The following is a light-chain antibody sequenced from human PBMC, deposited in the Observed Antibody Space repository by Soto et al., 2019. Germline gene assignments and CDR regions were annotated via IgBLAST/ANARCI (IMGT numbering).Light chain of an antibody. Sequence: DIQMTQSPSSLSASVGDRVTITCRASQGVSNFLAWDQQKPGKPPTLLIYAASTLQSGVPSRVSGSGSGTDFTLTISSLLPEDVATYYCQKYNSAPYTFGQGTKLEIK. CDR3: QKYNSAPYT. V-gene: IGKV1-27*01. CDR2: AAS. CDR1: QGVSNF. J-gene: IGKJ2*01.